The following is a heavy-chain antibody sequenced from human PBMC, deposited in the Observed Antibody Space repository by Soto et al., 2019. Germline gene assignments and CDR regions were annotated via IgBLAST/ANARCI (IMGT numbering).Heavy chain of an antibody. D-gene: IGHD2-8*01. CDR3: ARDRTQLRMGKNTGTGMDV. CDR1: GGTFCDFA. Sequence: QVQLVQPGAEMRKPGSSLWVSCKASGGTFCDFAFSGVRQAPGQGLEWMGGIVPRFGSPNSARKLGGRVTISPHTTTSTVYMEVRSLRFDDTAVYVCARDRTQLRMGKNTGTGMDVWGQGTRITVPS. V-gene: IGHV1-69*06. CDR2: IVPRFGSP. J-gene: IGHJ6*02.